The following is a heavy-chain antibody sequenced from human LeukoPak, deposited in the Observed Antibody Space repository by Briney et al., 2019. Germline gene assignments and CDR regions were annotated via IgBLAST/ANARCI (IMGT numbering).Heavy chain of an antibody. D-gene: IGHD5-18*01. J-gene: IGHJ4*02. CDR3: ARGVKWIQLWFD. CDR1: GGSFSGYY. Sequence: PSETLSLTCAVYGGSFSGYYWSWIRQPPGKGLEWIGEINHSGSTNYNPSLKSRVTISVDTSKNQFSLKPSSVTAADTAVYYCARGVKWIQLWFDWGQGTLVTVSS. V-gene: IGHV4-34*01. CDR2: INHSGST.